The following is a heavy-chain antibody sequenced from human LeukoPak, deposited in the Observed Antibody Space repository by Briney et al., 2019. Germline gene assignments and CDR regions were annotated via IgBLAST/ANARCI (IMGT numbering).Heavy chain of an antibody. CDR2: ISSSGSTI. CDR1: GFTFSSYE. Sequence: GGSLRLSCAASGFTFSSYEMNWVRQAPGKGLEWVSYISSSGSTIYYADSVKGRFTISRDNAKDSLYLQMNSLRAEDTAVYYCAKCSGGNCYHSDDHWGQGTLVTVSP. CDR3: AKCSGGNCYHSDDH. D-gene: IGHD2-15*01. J-gene: IGHJ5*02. V-gene: IGHV3-48*03.